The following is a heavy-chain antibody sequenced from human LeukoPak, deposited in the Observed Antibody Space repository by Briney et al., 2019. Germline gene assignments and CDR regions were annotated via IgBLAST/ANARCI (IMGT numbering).Heavy chain of an antibody. CDR1: GYSFTNYW. J-gene: IGHJ4*02. Sequence: GESLKISCKGSGYSFTNYWIGWVRQMPGKGLDWMGIIYPGDSDTRYSPSFQGQVTISADKSINTAYLQWSSLKASDTAMYYCARRGGGSYSYFDYWGQGTLVTVSS. V-gene: IGHV5-51*01. D-gene: IGHD1-26*01. CDR2: IYPGDSDT. CDR3: ARRGGGSYSYFDY.